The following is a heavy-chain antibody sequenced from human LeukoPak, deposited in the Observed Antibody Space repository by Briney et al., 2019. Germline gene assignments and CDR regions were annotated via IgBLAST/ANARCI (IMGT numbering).Heavy chain of an antibody. CDR1: GFGFNYYG. J-gene: IGHJ1*01. CDR3: STDGTPKFEH. V-gene: IGHV3-30*02. D-gene: IGHD3-16*01. CDR2: IPYDERGK. Sequence: PGGSLRLSCAASGFGFNYYGMVWFRQSPGKGLEWVATIPYDERGKHYADSVQGRFTISRDNTKSVLYLQLDYLRPEDTAVYYCSTDGTPKFEHWGQGTLVTVSS.